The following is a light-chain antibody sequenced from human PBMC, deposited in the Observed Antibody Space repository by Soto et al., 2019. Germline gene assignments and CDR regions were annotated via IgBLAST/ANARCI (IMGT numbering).Light chain of an antibody. CDR2: GVS. CDR3: LQYGSLPWT. Sequence: EIVLTQSPGTVSLSPGERATLSCRASQSVTNSWLAWYQQKSGQAPRVLIYGVSSRATGIPDRFSGSGSGTDFTLTISRLEPEDFAVYYCLQYGSLPWTFRQGTKVEIK. V-gene: IGKV3-20*01. CDR1: QSVTNSW. J-gene: IGKJ1*01.